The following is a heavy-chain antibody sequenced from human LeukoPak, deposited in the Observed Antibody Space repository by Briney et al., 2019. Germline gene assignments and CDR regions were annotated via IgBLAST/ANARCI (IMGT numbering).Heavy chain of an antibody. CDR1: GFAFRSHG. Sequence: GGSLRLSCAASGFAFRSHGMNWVRQAPGKGLEWVSGIRGDGVTTYYADSVKGRFTISRDNSKNTLFLQMNSLRAEDTALYYCARGLYGAYVGWGQGTLVTVSS. V-gene: IGHV3-23*01. CDR3: ARGLYGAYVG. CDR2: IRGDGVTT. D-gene: IGHD5-12*01. J-gene: IGHJ4*02.